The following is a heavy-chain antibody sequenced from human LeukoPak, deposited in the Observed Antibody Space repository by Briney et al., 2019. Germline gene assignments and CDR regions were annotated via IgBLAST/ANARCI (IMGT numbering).Heavy chain of an antibody. CDR1: GFTFSSYG. CDR2: IWYDGSNE. D-gene: IGHD6-19*01. Sequence: GGSLRLSCAASGFTFSSYGMHWVRQAPGKGLEWVAVIWYDGSNEYYADSVKGRFTISRDNSKNTLYLQMNSLRAEDTAVYYCARDHSSGWYSDYFDYWGQGTLVTVSS. CDR3: ARDHSSGWYSDYFDY. V-gene: IGHV3-33*01. J-gene: IGHJ4*02.